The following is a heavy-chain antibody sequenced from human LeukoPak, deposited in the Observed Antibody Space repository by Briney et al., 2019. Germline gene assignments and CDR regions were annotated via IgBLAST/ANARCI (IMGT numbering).Heavy chain of an antibody. CDR2: INHSGST. CDR3: ARGENYGMDV. CDR1: GGSFSGYY. Sequence: PSETLSLTCAVYGGSFSGYYWSWIRQPPGKGLEWIGEINHSGSTNYNPSLKSRVTISVDTSKNQFSLKLSSVTAAGTAVYYCARGENYGMDVWGQGTTVTVSS. V-gene: IGHV4-34*01. J-gene: IGHJ6*02.